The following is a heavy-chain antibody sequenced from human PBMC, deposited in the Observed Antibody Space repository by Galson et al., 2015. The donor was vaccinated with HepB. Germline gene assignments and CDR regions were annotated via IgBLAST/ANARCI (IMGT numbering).Heavy chain of an antibody. Sequence: FLRLSCAASGFTFSDYWMHWVRQAPGKGLVWVSRINHDGTSTVYADSVKGRFTISRDNAKNTLYLQMNSLRAEDTAVYYCARVETYITGWPFRWGQGTLVTVSS. J-gene: IGHJ4*02. V-gene: IGHV3-74*01. CDR1: GFTFSDYW. D-gene: IGHD6-19*01. CDR2: INHDGTST. CDR3: ARVETYITGWPFR.